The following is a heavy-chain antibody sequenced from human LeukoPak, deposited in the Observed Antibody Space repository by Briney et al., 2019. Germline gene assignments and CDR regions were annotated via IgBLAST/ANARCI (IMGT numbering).Heavy chain of an antibody. CDR3: ARMGRGDQDWYFDL. D-gene: IGHD4-17*01. Sequence: GASVKVCCKASGYTFTNYFVYWVRQAPGQGLEWIGIINPTSVGREYAQKFQGRITVTRDTSTSTVYMELNSLRSDDTAVYYCARMGRGDQDWYFDLWGRGTLITVSS. J-gene: IGHJ2*01. CDR1: GYTFTNYF. CDR2: INPTSVGR. V-gene: IGHV1-46*01.